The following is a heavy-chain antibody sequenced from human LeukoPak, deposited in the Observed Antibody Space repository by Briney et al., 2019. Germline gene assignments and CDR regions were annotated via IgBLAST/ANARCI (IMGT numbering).Heavy chain of an antibody. J-gene: IGHJ4*02. D-gene: IGHD2-2*01. CDR3: ARDPYPLTAAMDYFDY. CDR2: IKQDGSEK. Sequence: GGSLRLSCAASGFTFSSNWMNWVRQAPGKGLEWVANIKQDGSEKYYVDSVKGRFTISRDNAKKSLYLQMNSLRAEDTAVYYCARDPYPLTAAMDYFDYWGQGTLVTVSS. V-gene: IGHV3-7*01. CDR1: GFTFSSNW.